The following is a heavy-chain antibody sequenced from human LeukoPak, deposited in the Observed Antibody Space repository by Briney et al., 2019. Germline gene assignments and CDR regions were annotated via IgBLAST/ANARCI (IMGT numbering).Heavy chain of an antibody. CDR2: IYYSGST. CDR1: GGSISSSSYY. Sequence: PSETLSLTCTVSGGSISSSSYYWGWIRQPPGKGLEWIGSIYYSGSTYYNPSLKSRVTISVDTSKNQFSLKLSSVTAADTAVYYCARGGIVVVVAAPLLFDYWGQGTLVTVSS. J-gene: IGHJ4*02. CDR3: ARGGIVVVVAAPLLFDY. D-gene: IGHD2-15*01. V-gene: IGHV4-39*01.